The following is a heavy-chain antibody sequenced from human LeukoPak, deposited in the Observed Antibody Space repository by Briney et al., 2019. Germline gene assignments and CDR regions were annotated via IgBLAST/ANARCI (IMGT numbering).Heavy chain of an antibody. CDR3: ATCKAGGGNYVDY. CDR2: IYYSGST. D-gene: IGHD2-8*02. J-gene: IGHJ4*02. Sequence: SETLSLTRSVSVHFHGRSSAHGASIRQPPGKGLEWIGSIYYSGSTYYNPSLKSRVTISVATSKNQFSLKLSSVTAADTAVYYRATCKAGGGNYVDYWGQGTLVTVPS. CDR1: VHFHGRSSAH. V-gene: IGHV4-39*01.